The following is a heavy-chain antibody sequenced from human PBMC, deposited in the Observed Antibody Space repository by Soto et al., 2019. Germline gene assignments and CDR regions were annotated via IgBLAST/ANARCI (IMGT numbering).Heavy chain of an antibody. J-gene: IGHJ4*02. D-gene: IGHD6-13*01. CDR3: LQQLVC. Sequence: GGSLRLSCAASGFTFSSYGMHWVRQAPGKGLEWVAVISYDGSNKYYADSVKGRFTISRDNSKNTLYLQMNSLRAEDTAVYYCLQQLVCWGQGTLVTVSS. CDR1: GFTFSSYG. CDR2: ISYDGSNK. V-gene: IGHV3-30*03.